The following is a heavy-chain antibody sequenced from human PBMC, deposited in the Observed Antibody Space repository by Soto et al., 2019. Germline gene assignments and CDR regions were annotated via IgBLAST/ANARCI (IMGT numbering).Heavy chain of an antibody. V-gene: IGHV1-18*01. D-gene: IGHD3-3*01. CDR2: ISAYNYNT. J-gene: IGHJ6*02. Sequence: GASVKVSCKASGYTFHNYGVSWVRQAPLQVLEWMVRISAYNYNTHYAQNFEGRVTMTTDTSTSTAYMYLRSLRSDDSAIYYCARGREEPFGVIIINCYAMAVWGQGTAVTVSS. CDR3: ARGREEPFGVIIINCYAMAV. CDR1: GYTFHNYG.